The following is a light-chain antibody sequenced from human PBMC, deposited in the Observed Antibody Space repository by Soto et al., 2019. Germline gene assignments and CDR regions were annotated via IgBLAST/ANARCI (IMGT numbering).Light chain of an antibody. CDR3: QQHNAWPLT. Sequence: IVLTQSPGTLSVSPGERVILYCRASQTLRNKLAWYQQKPGQAPRLLIYGGFTRATSIPARFSGSGSGTEFTLTINSLQSEDFAIYYCQQHNAWPLTFGPGTKLDLK. CDR1: QTLRNK. J-gene: IGKJ3*01. V-gene: IGKV3-15*01. CDR2: GGF.